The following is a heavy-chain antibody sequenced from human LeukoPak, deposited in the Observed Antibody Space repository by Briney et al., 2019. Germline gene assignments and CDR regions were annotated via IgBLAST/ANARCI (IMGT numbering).Heavy chain of an antibody. Sequence: ASVKVSCKASGYTFTGYYMHWVRQAPGQGLEWMGWINPNSGGTNYAQKFQGRVTMTRDTSISTAYMELSRLRSDDTAVYYCARFPYYDYVWGSYRYEVYFDYWGQGTLVTVSS. CDR1: GYTFTGYY. D-gene: IGHD3-16*02. CDR2: INPNSGGT. CDR3: ARFPYYDYVWGSYRYEVYFDY. V-gene: IGHV1-2*02. J-gene: IGHJ4*02.